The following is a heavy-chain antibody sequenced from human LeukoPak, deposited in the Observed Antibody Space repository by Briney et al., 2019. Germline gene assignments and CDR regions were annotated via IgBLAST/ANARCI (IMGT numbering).Heavy chain of an antibody. D-gene: IGHD5-12*01. CDR2: IYSGGST. CDR1: GFTVSSNY. CDR3: ARDNRPRGFPGPRYNWFDP. V-gene: IGHV3-66*01. J-gene: IGHJ5*02. Sequence: QPGGSLRLSCAASGFTVSSNYMSWVRQAPGKGLEWVSVIYSGGSTYYADSVKGRFTISRDNSKNTLYLQMNSLRAEDTAVYYCARDNRPRGFPGPRYNWFDPWGQGTLVTVSS.